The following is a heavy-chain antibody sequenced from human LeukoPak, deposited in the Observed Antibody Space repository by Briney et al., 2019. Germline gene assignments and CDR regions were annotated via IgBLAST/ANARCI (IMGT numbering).Heavy chain of an antibody. D-gene: IGHD6-13*01. CDR1: GGSFSGYY. V-gene: IGHV4-34*01. J-gene: IGHJ4*02. CDR2: IKHSGST. CDR3: ARGPRRAAAPPEY. Sequence: SETLSLTCAVYGGSFSGYYWSWIRQPPGKGLEWIGEIKHSGSTNYNPSLKSRVTISVDTSKNQFSLKLSSVTAADTAVYHCARGPRRAAAPPEYWGQGTLVTVSS.